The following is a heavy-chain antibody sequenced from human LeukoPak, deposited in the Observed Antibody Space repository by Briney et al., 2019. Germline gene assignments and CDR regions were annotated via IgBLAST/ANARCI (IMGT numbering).Heavy chain of an antibody. CDR3: ARHAYDSSGYHFNRGVVDAFDI. D-gene: IGHD3-22*01. CDR2: IYYSGST. V-gene: IGHV4-39*01. CDR1: GGSISSSSYY. Sequence: SETLSLTCTVSGGSISSSSYYWGWIRQPPGKGLEWIGSIYYSGSTYYNPSLKSRVTISVDTSKNQFSLKLSSVTAADTAVYYCARHAYDSSGYHFNRGVVDAFDIWGQGTMVTVSS. J-gene: IGHJ3*02.